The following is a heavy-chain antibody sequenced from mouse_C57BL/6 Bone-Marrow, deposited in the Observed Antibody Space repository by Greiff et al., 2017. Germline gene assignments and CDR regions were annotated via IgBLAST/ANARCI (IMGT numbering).Heavy chain of an antibody. CDR3: TRSLIYYGTNY. Sequence: EVQLVESGAELVKPGASVKLSCTASGFNIKDYYIHWVKQRTEQGLEWIGRIDPEDGETKYAPKFQDKATISADTSSNTAYLQLSSLTSDDTSVYYGTRSLIYYGTNYWGQGTTLTVSS. V-gene: IGHV14-2*01. CDR1: GFNIKDYY. J-gene: IGHJ2*01. D-gene: IGHD1-1*01. CDR2: IDPEDGET.